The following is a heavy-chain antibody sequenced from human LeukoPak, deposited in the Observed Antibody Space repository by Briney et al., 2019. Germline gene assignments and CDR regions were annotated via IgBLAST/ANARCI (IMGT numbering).Heavy chain of an antibody. V-gene: IGHV4-61*08. CDR1: GGSISSNVYY. CDR2: IYYSGST. D-gene: IGHD5-24*01. Sequence: SETLSLTCSVSGGSISSNVYYWSWIRQPPGKGLEWIGYIYYSGSTNYNPSLKSRVTISVDTSKNQFSLKLSSVTAADTAVYYCARATQSRFDAFDIWGQGTMVTVSS. J-gene: IGHJ3*02. CDR3: ARATQSRFDAFDI.